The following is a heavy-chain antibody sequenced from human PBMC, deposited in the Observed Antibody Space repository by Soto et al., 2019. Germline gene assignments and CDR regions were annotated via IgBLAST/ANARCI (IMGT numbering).Heavy chain of an antibody. CDR3: NLYYYDSSGYYFIDY. CDR1: GFTFSSYE. D-gene: IGHD3-22*01. V-gene: IGHV3-48*03. J-gene: IGHJ4*02. Sequence: GGSLRLSCAASGFTFSSYEMNWVRQAPGKGLEWVSYISSSGSTIYYADSVKGRFTISRDNAKNSLYLQMNSLRAEDTAVYYCNLYYYDSSGYYFIDYWGQGTLVTVSS. CDR2: ISSSGSTI.